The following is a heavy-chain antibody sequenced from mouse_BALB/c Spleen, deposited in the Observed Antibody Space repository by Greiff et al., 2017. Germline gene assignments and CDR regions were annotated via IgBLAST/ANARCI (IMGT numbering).Heavy chain of an antibody. D-gene: IGHD2-1*01. J-gene: IGHJ2*01. CDR2: IYPGDGDT. CDR3: ARSGGNYYFDY. CDR1: GYTFTSYW. Sequence: VQLQQSGAELARPGASVKLSCKASGYTFTSYWMQWVKQRPGQGLEWIGAIYPGDGDTRYTQKFKGKATLTADKSSSTAYMQLSSLASEDSAVYYCARSGGNYYFDYWGQGTTLTVSS. V-gene: IGHV1-87*01.